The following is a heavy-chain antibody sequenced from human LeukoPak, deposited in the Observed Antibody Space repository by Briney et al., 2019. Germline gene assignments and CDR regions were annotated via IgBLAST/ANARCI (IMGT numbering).Heavy chain of an antibody. D-gene: IGHD5-24*01. V-gene: IGHV1-2*02. J-gene: IGHJ4*02. CDR1: GYTFTGYY. CDR3: AKAHTIRANDY. Sequence: ASVKVSCKASGYTFTGYYVHWVRQAPGQGLEWMGWINPNSGGTYFAQKFQGRVTMTRDTSISTAYMELSRLRSDDTAVYYCAKAHTIRANDYWGQGTLVIVSS. CDR2: INPNSGGT.